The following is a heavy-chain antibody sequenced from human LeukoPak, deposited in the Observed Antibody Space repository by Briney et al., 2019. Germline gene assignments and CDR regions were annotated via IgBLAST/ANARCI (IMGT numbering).Heavy chain of an antibody. CDR2: IRYDGSSK. CDR1: GFTFSSYS. D-gene: IGHD3-10*01. Sequence: GGSLRLSCAASGFTFSSYSMNWVRQAPGKGLEWVAFIRYDGSSKYYADSVKGRFTISRDNSKNTVYLQMNSLRPEDTAMYYCARNDYYDLGTYHNGFDYWGLGTLVTVSS. J-gene: IGHJ4*02. CDR3: ARNDYYDLGTYHNGFDY. V-gene: IGHV3-30*02.